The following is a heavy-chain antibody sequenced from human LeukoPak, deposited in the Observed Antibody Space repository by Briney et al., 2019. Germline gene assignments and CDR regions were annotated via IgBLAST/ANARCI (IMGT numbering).Heavy chain of an antibody. CDR2: ISYDGSNY. CDR1: GFIFSSYG. V-gene: IGHV3-30*18. CDR3: AELGITMIGGV. Sequence: GGSLRLSCVASGFIFSSYGMHWVRQAPGKGLEWVADISYDGSNYYHADSVKGRFTISRDNSKNTLYLQMNSLRAEDTAVYYCAELGITMIGGVWGKGTTVTISS. D-gene: IGHD3-10*02. J-gene: IGHJ6*04.